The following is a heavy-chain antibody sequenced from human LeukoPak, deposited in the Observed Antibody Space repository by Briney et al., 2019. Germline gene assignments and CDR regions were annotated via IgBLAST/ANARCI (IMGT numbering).Heavy chain of an antibody. V-gene: IGHV1-18*01. CDR1: GGTFSSYA. CDR3: ARDGYSGSYYDVDY. Sequence: ASVKVSCKASGGTFSSYAISWVRQAPGQGLEWMGWISAYNGNTNYAQKLQGRVTMTTDTSTSTAYMELRSLRSDDTAVYYCARDGYSGSYYDVDYWGQGTLVTVSS. D-gene: IGHD1-26*01. J-gene: IGHJ4*02. CDR2: ISAYNGNT.